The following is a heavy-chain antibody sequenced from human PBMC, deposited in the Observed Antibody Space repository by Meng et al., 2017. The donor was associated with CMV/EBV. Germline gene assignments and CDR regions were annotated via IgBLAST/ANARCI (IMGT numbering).Heavy chain of an antibody. J-gene: IGHJ6*02. CDR1: GFTFSSYS. CDR3: ARDSYCSSTSCYTGDYYYYGMDV. V-gene: IGHV3-21*01. D-gene: IGHD2-2*02. Sequence: GESLKISCAASGFTFSSYSMNWVRQAPGKGLEWVSSISSSSSYIYYADSVKGRFTISRDNAKNSLYLQMNSLRAEDTAVYYCARDSYCSSTSCYTGDYYYYGMDVWGQGTTVTVSS. CDR2: ISSSSSYI.